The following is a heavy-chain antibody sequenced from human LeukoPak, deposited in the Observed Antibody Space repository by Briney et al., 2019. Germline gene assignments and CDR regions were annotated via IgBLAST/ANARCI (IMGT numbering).Heavy chain of an antibody. J-gene: IGHJ4*02. CDR1: GLTFSDHH. D-gene: IGHD6-13*01. Sequence: RGALRVSCVASGLTFSDHHMSWMRQAPGRGVEWISYISTLSHQHHADPVQARFLVPRHSPKPSLYLQMNTLRAEDTAVYFCARWKGQQSQLDFWGQGILVTVSS. CDR2: ISTLSHQ. CDR3: ARWKGQQSQLDF. V-gene: IGHV3-11*03.